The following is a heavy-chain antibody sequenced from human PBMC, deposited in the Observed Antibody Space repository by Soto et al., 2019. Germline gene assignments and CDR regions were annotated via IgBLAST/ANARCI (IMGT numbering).Heavy chain of an antibody. J-gene: IGHJ4*02. V-gene: IGHV4-59*01. CDR2: VYHTGNT. CDR3: AREQCNWKI. D-gene: IGHD1-20*01. Sequence: SETLSLTCTVSGVSITPYYWTWIRHPPGKGLEWIGYVYHTGNTYYNPSLKSRVTISLDTSKNQVSLRLKSVTAADTAVYYCAREQCNWKIWGQGTLVTVSS. CDR1: GVSITPYY.